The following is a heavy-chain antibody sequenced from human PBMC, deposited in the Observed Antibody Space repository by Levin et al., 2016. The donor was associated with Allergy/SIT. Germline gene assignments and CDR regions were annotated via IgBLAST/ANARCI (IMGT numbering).Heavy chain of an antibody. Sequence: SETLSLTCTVSGGSISSYYWKWIRQPPGKGLEWIGYIYYTGSTKYNPSLKSRVTISVDTSKNQFSLKLTSVTAADTAVYYCARWGGATSRYYYGMDVWGQGTTVTVSS. D-gene: IGHD1-26*01. V-gene: IGHV4-59*08. J-gene: IGHJ6*02. CDR1: GGSISSYY. CDR2: IYYTGST. CDR3: ARWGGATSRYYYGMDV.